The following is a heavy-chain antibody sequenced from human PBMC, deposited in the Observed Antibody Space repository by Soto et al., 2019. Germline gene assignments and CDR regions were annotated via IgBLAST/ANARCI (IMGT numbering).Heavy chain of an antibody. CDR3: ARGFQTSFGY. Sequence: LRLSCAASGFTVGDSYLNWVRQAPGKGLEWVSVIYRSGSTYYADSVKGRFSISRDTSKNTLYLQMNSLRADDTAVYYCARGFQTSFGYWGLGTLVTVSS. CDR1: GFTVGDSY. D-gene: IGHD3-10*01. J-gene: IGHJ4*02. V-gene: IGHV3-53*01. CDR2: IYRSGST.